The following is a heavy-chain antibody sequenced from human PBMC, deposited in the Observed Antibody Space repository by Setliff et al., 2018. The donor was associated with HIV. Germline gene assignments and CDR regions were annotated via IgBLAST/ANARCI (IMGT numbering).Heavy chain of an antibody. CDR3: ARTKADGYNGVFDS. V-gene: IGHV4-39*01. Sequence: SETLSLTCTVSSGSVSRSDYYWGWIRQTPGKGLEWIGSIYWSGLTFYNPSLKSRVTISVDTSKNRFSLRLTSVTAADTAVYYSARTKADGYNGVFDSWGQGTLVTVS. CDR1: SGSVSRSDYY. D-gene: IGHD5-12*01. CDR2: IYWSGLT. J-gene: IGHJ4*02.